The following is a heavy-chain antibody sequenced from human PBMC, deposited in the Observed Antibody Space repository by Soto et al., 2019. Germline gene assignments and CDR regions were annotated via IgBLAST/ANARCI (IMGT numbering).Heavy chain of an antibody. CDR2: IYHTGTT. CDR3: ARPYFSSSSMFDY. Sequence: PSETLSLTCTVSGDSISISTYYWGWIRQPPGKGLEWIGCIYHTGTTYYNPSLKSRVTISVDTSKNQFSLKLSSVTAADTAVYYCARPYFSSSSMFDYWGQGTLVTSPQ. D-gene: IGHD6-6*01. CDR1: GDSISISTYY. V-gene: IGHV4-39*01. J-gene: IGHJ4*02.